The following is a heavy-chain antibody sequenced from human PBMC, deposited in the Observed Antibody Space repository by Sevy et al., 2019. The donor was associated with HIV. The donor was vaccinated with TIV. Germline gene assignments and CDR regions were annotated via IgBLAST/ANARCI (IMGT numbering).Heavy chain of an antibody. V-gene: IGHV3-30*03. D-gene: IGHD4-17*01. CDR1: GFTFSRYS. CDR2: ISYDGSDK. Sequence: GGSLRLSCAASGFTFSRYSMNWVRQAPGKGLEWVALISYDGSDKYDADSVKGRFTISRDNFKNTLYLQMNSLTTEDTAVYYCARPRANYVDHYFFYAMDVWGQGTTVTVSS. J-gene: IGHJ6*02. CDR3: ARPRANYVDHYFFYAMDV.